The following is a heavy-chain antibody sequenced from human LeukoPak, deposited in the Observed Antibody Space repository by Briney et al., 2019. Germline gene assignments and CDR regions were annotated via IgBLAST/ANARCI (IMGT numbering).Heavy chain of an antibody. CDR1: GFTFSSYA. CDR2: ISYDGSNK. Sequence: GRSLRLSCAASGFTFSSYAMHWVRQAPGKGLEWVAVISYDGSNKYYADSVKGRFTISRDNSKNTLYLQMNSLRAEDTAVYYCARGDYDSSGYYFDYWGQGTLVTVSS. CDR3: ARGDYDSSGYYFDY. D-gene: IGHD3-22*01. J-gene: IGHJ4*02. V-gene: IGHV3-30*04.